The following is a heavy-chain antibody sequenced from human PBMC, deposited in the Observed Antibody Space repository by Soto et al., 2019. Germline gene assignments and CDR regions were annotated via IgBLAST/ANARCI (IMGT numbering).Heavy chain of an antibody. CDR3: ASGRGYDILTGYYPYFDY. CDR1: GFIFDDYA. Sequence: GGSLRLSCIASGFIFDDYAMHRVRQAPGRGLQWVSGISWHSGSIGYADSVKGRFTISRDNAKKSLYLQMNSLRAEDTALYYCASGRGYDILTGYYPYFDYWDQG. D-gene: IGHD3-9*01. CDR2: ISWHSGSI. V-gene: IGHV3-9*01. J-gene: IGHJ4*02.